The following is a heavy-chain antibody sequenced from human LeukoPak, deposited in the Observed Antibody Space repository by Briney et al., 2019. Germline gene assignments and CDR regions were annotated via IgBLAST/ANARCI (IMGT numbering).Heavy chain of an antibody. CDR3: VTGGHYAGS. D-gene: IGHD3-22*01. Sequence: PGRSLRLSCAASGFTFDDYAMHWVRQAPGKGLEWVSGISWNSGSIGYADSVKGRFTISRDNAKNSLYLQMSSLRAEDSAVYYCVTGGHYAGSWGQGSLVTVST. J-gene: IGHJ5*02. CDR1: GFTFDDYA. CDR2: ISWNSGSI. V-gene: IGHV3-9*01.